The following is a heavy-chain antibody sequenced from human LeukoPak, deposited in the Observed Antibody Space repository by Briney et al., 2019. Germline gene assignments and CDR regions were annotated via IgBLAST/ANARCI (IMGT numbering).Heavy chain of an antibody. V-gene: IGHV3-15*01. Sequence: PGGSLRLSCAASGFTFSNPWMSWVRQAPGKGVEWVGRIRRKTDGGTADYAAPVKDRIIISRDDSKNTLYLQMNSLKNEDTAVYYCTTGTYWGQGTLVTVSS. CDR2: IRRKTDGGTA. J-gene: IGHJ4*02. CDR3: TTGTY. CDR1: GFTFSNPW.